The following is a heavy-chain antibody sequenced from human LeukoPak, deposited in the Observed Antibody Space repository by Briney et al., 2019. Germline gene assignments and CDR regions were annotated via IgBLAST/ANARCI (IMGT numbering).Heavy chain of an antibody. V-gene: IGHV1-8*03. CDR1: EYTFTSYD. CDR2: MNPNSGNT. CDR3: AKDLWVASYYFDY. D-gene: IGHD2-15*01. Sequence: ASVKVSCKASEYTFTSYDINWVRQATGQGLEWVGWMNPNSGNTGYAQKFQGRVTITRNISISTAYMELSSLRSEDTAVYYCAKDLWVASYYFDYWGQGTLVTVSS. J-gene: IGHJ4*02.